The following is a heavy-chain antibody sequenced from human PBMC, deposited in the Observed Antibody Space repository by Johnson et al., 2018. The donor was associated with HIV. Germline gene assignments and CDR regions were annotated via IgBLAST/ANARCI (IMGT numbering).Heavy chain of an antibody. V-gene: IGHV3-11*01. CDR3: ARVYSSSSAHAFDI. D-gene: IGHD6-6*01. CDR2: ISSSGRTI. Sequence: QVQLVESGGDLVQPGGSLRLSCAASGFIFSDYYMTWIRQAQGKGLESISYISSSGRTIYYADSVKGRFTMSRDNAKKSLYLQMNSLRAEDMTVYYCARVYSSSSAHAFDIWGQGTMVTVSS. CDR1: GFIFSDYY. J-gene: IGHJ3*02.